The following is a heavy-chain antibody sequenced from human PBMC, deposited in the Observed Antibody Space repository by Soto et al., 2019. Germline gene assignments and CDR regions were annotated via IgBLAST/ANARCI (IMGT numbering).Heavy chain of an antibody. J-gene: IGHJ3*02. CDR2: ISWNSGSI. V-gene: IGHV3-9*01. CDR3: AKGQRGYCSGGSCYSKGAFDI. D-gene: IGHD2-15*01. Sequence: EVQLVESGGGLVQPGRSLRLSCAASGFTFDDYAMHWVRQAPGKGLEWVSGISWNSGSIGYADSVKGRFTISRDNAKNTLYLQMNSLRADDTTLYYCAKGQRGYCSGGSCYSKGAFDIWGQGTMVTVSS. CDR1: GFTFDDYA.